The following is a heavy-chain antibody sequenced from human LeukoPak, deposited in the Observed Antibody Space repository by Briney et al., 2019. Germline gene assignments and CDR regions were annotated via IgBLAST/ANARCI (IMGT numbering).Heavy chain of an antibody. CDR1: GLTFHDYA. CDR3: AKQPYNYYYLDV. V-gene: IGHV3-23*01. D-gene: IGHD2-21*01. Sequence: GSLRLSCAISGLTFHDYAMTWVRQAPGKGLEGVSTIVGDSSKTYYADSVKGRFTISRDNSNYMLFLHMNSLRAEDTAIYYCAKQPYNYYYLDVWGKGTTVTVSS. J-gene: IGHJ6*03. CDR2: IVGDSSKT.